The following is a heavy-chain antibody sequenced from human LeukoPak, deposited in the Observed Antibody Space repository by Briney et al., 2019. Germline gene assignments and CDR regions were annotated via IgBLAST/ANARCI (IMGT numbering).Heavy chain of an antibody. CDR1: GGSFSSSSYY. J-gene: IGHJ5*02. D-gene: IGHD6-19*01. CDR2: IYYSGST. CDR3: ARSYSSGWYNWFDP. Sequence: PSETLSLTCTVSGGSFSSSSYYWGWIRQPPGKGLGWTGSIYYSGSTYYNPSLKSRVTISVDTSKNQFSLKLSSVTAADTAVYYCARSYSSGWYNWFDPWGQGTLVTVSS. V-gene: IGHV4-39*01.